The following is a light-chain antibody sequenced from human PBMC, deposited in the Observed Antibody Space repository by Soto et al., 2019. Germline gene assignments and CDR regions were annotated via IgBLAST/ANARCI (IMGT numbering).Light chain of an antibody. V-gene: IGLV2-14*01. CDR2: EVT. Sequence: QSVLTQPASVSGSPGQSITISCTGTSSDVGGYNHVSWYQHHPGKAPKRIIYEVTKRPSGVSNRFSGSKSGDTASLTISGLQAEDEADYYCSSHTASTTRIFGTGTTLTVL. CDR3: SSHTASTTRI. J-gene: IGLJ1*01. CDR1: SSDVGGYNH.